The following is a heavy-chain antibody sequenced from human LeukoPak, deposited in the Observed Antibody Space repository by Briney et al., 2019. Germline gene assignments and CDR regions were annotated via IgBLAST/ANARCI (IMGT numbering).Heavy chain of an antibody. D-gene: IGHD1-26*01. CDR3: GMSGDRVPLQDDVFDV. V-gene: IGHV5-51*01. J-gene: IGHJ3*01. CDR1: GYSFTSYC. Sequence: GESLKISCKVSGYSFTSYCIGWVRQMPGKGLEWMGIIYPGDSGPTFSPSFQGQVTISVDKSINTAYLQWSSLQASDTAMYYCGMSGDRVPLQDDVFDVWGQGTMVTVST. CDR2: IYPGDSGP.